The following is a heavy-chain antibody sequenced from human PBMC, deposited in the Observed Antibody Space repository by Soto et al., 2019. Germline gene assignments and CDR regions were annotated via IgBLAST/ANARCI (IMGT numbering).Heavy chain of an antibody. Sequence: GGSLRLSCAASGFTFSSYAMHWVRQAPGKGLEWVAVISYDGSNKYYADSVKGRFTISRDNSKNTLYLQMNSLRAEDTAVYYCARDRKSSSWQYYYYYYGMDVWGQGTTVTVSS. CDR1: GFTFSSYA. CDR2: ISYDGSNK. J-gene: IGHJ6*02. V-gene: IGHV3-30-3*01. D-gene: IGHD6-13*01. CDR3: ARDRKSSSWQYYYYYYGMDV.